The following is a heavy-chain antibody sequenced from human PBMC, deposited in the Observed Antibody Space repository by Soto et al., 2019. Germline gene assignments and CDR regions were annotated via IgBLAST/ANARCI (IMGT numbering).Heavy chain of an antibody. CDR1: GGSISTYY. V-gene: IGHV4-4*07. Sequence: PSETLSLTCTVSGGSISTYYWSWIRQPAGKGLEWIGRIDTSGNTNYNPSLKSRVTMSVDTSKKQFSLKLDSVTAADTAVYYCARDLDTATYFDYWGHGTLVTVS. CDR2: IDTSGNT. CDR3: ARDLDTATYFDY. D-gene: IGHD5-18*01. J-gene: IGHJ4*01.